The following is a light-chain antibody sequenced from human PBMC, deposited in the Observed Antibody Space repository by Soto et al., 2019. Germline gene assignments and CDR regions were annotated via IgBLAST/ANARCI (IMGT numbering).Light chain of an antibody. Sequence: DIQMTQSPSSLSASVGDRVTITCRASQSISNYLNWYQQKPGKAPKLLMFAASSLQSGVPSRFSGGGSGTDFTLPISSLQPEDFATYYCQDSYSTPRTFGQGTKVEIK. CDR3: QDSYSTPRT. CDR1: QSISNY. J-gene: IGKJ1*01. V-gene: IGKV1-39*01. CDR2: AAS.